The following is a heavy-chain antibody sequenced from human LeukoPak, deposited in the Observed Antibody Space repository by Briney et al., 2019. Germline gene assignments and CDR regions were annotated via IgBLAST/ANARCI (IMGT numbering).Heavy chain of an antibody. J-gene: IGHJ3*02. Sequence: ASRTVSCTASGYTFSGYYMNWVRQAPGQGLEWMGWINPNSGGTNYAQKFQGRFTMTRDTSISTAYMELSRLRSDDTAVYYCARRYYDILTGYSTDAFDIWGQGTMVTVSS. CDR2: INPNSGGT. CDR3: ARRYYDILTGYSTDAFDI. CDR1: GYTFSGYY. D-gene: IGHD3-9*01. V-gene: IGHV1-2*02.